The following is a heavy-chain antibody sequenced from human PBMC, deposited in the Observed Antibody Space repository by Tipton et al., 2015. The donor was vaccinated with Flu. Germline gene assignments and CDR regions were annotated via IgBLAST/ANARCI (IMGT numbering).Heavy chain of an antibody. D-gene: IGHD1/OR15-1a*01. V-gene: IGHV3-7*01. J-gene: IGHJ4*02. CDR1: GFTFSGYW. Sequence: SLRLSCAASGFTFSGYWMSWVRQAPGEGLGWVANIKQDGSETSFVNSVKGRFTISRDNAKNSLYLQMNSLRAEDTAVYYCARENLNTFDYLGQGTLVTVSS. CDR2: IKQDGSET. CDR3: ARENLNTFDY.